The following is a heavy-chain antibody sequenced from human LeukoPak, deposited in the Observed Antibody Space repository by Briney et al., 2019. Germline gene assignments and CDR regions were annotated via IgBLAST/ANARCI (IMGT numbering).Heavy chain of an antibody. CDR1: GFTFRSYG. J-gene: IGHJ4*02. CDR2: IRFDGNEK. V-gene: IGHV3-30*02. Sequence: GGSLRLSCAASGFTFRSYGMHWVRQAPGRGLEWVSFIRFDGNEKYYADSVKGRFTVSRDNSDNTLYLQMNSLRPEDTSVYYCARDLGTPRDTLGYWGQGTLVTVSS. CDR3: ARDLGTPRDTLGY. D-gene: IGHD7-27*01.